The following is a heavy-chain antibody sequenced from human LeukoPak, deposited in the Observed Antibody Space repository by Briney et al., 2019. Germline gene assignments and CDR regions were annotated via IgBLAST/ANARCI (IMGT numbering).Heavy chain of an antibody. CDR1: GYTFGTYG. D-gene: IGHD5-12*01. Sequence: GASVKVSCKASGYTFGTYGFCWVRQAPGQGLEWMGWISAHNGQTKSAQKLQDRLSMTTDTSTTTAYMELRSLRSDDTAVYYCARDRAWLQNWFDPWGQGTLVTVSS. V-gene: IGHV1-18*01. CDR2: ISAHNGQT. J-gene: IGHJ5*02. CDR3: ARDRAWLQNWFDP.